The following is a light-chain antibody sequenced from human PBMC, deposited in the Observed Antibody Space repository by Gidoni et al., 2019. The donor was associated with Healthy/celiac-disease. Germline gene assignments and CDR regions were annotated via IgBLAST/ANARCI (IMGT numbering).Light chain of an antibody. Sequence: SYELTHPPSVSVSPGQTARIPCSGDKLGDKYACWYQQKPGQSPVLVIYQDSKRPSGIPERFSGSNSGNTATLTISGTQAMDEADYDCQAWDSSTVVFGGGTKLTVL. J-gene: IGLJ2*01. V-gene: IGLV3-1*01. CDR3: QAWDSSTVV. CDR2: QDS. CDR1: KLGDKY.